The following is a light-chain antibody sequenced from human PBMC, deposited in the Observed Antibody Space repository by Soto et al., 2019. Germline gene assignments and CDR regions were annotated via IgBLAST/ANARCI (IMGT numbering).Light chain of an antibody. CDR2: NVN. J-gene: IGLJ1*01. CDR1: SSDVGGYNY. V-gene: IGLV2-8*01. CDR3: SSYAGSSNV. Sequence: QSALTQAASVSGSPGQSITISCTGTSSDVGGYNYVSWYQQFPGKVPKLLIYNVNERPSGVPDRFSGSKSGNTASLTVSGLQAEDEADYYCSSYAGSSNVFGTGTKVTVL.